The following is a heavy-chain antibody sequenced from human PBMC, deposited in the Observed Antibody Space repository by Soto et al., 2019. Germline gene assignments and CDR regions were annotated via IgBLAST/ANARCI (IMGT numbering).Heavy chain of an antibody. CDR3: ARGRGGSGSLTPRVDF. CDR2: ISGGGDTT. J-gene: IGHJ4*02. CDR1: GVSFNNYA. V-gene: IGHV3-23*01. D-gene: IGHD3-10*01. Sequence: PGGSLRLSCAASGVSFNNYAMTWVRQAPGKGLEWVSAISGGGDTTSYADSVKGRFTVSRDGSKNTLYLQMSSLRAEDTALYSCARGRGGSGSLTPRVDFWGQGTLVTVSS.